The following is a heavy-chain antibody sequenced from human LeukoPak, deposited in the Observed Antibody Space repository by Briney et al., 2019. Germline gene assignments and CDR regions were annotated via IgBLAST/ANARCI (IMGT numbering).Heavy chain of an antibody. CDR3: ARAKDSSGRDGFDI. V-gene: IGHV3-33*01. CDR2: IWYDGSNK. J-gene: IGHJ3*02. D-gene: IGHD3-22*01. Sequence: GGSLRLSXAASGFTFSSYGMHWVRQAPGKGLEWVTVIWYDGSNKYYADSVKGRFTISRDNSKNTLYLQMNSLRAEDTAVYYCARAKDSSGRDGFDIWGQGTMVTVSS. CDR1: GFTFSSYG.